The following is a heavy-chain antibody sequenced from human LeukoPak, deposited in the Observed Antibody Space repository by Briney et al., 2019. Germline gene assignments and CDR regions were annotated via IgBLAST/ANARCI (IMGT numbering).Heavy chain of an antibody. CDR2: FDPEDGGT. J-gene: IGHJ4*02. V-gene: IGHV1-24*01. CDR3: ATDLYYYDSSGYAY. D-gene: IGHD3-22*01. Sequence: GASVKVSCKVSGYTLTELSMHWVRQAPGKGLEWMGGFDPEDGGTIYAQKFQGRVTMTEDTSTDTAYMELSSLRSEDTAVYYCATDLYYYDSSGYAYWGQGTLVTVSS. CDR1: GYTLTELS.